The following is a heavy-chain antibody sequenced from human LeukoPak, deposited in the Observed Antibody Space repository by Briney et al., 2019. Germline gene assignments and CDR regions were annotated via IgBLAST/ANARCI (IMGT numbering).Heavy chain of an antibody. Sequence: GGSLRLSCAASGFTFFSFWISWFGRAPGTGLGWGATKKKNGSEKYYVDSVKGRFTISRDNAKNSLHLQMNSLRAEDTAVYYCARDASVLLWFGKEYYCDYWGQGTLVTVSS. CDR2: KKKNGSEK. V-gene: IGHV3-7*01. CDR3: ARDASVLLWFGKEYYCDY. CDR1: GFTFFSFW. J-gene: IGHJ4*02. D-gene: IGHD3-10*01.